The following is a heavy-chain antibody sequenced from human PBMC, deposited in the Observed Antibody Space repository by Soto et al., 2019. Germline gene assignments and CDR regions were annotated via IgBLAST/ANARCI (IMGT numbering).Heavy chain of an antibody. CDR1: VGSISSGGYY. Sequence: PSEALSLTSTVSVGSISSGGYYWSWIRQHPGKGLEWIGYIYYSGSTYYNPSLKSRVTISVDTSKNQFSLKLSSVTAADTAVYYCASLNKLARTRYSSSPRHGMDVWGQGTTVTVS. D-gene: IGHD6-6*01. CDR2: IYYSGST. J-gene: IGHJ6*02. V-gene: IGHV4-31*03. CDR3: ASLNKLARTRYSSSPRHGMDV.